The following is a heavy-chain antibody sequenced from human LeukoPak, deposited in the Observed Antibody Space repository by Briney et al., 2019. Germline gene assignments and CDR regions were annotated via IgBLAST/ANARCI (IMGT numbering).Heavy chain of an antibody. D-gene: IGHD2-21*01. V-gene: IGHV3-15*01. CDR1: GFTFSSYV. J-gene: IGHJ4*02. CDR2: IKPKTDGETA. Sequence: GGSLRLSCAASGFTFSSYVMSWVRQGPGKGLEWVGRIKPKTDGETAEYAAPVKDRFSISRDDSKSMMYLQMNSLKTEDTAVYYCITPLPYSAQGGQGTLVTVSS. CDR3: ITPLPYSAQ.